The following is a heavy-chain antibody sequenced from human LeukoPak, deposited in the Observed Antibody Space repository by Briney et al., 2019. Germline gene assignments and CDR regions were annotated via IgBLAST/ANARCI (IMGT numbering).Heavy chain of an antibody. D-gene: IGHD3-22*01. J-gene: IGHJ6*03. Sequence: SETLSLTCTVSGGSISSYYWSWIRQPAGKGLEWIGRIYTSGSTNYNPSLKSRVTISVDTSKNQFSLKLSSVTAADTAVYYCARLYYYDSSGYYYYYYMDVWGKGTTVTISS. CDR2: IYTSGST. V-gene: IGHV4-4*07. CDR1: GGSISSYY. CDR3: ARLYYYDSSGYYYYYYMDV.